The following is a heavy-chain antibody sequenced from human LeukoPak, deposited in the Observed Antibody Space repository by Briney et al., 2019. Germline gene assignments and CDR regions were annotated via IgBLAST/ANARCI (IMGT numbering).Heavy chain of an antibody. Sequence: GASVKVSCKASGYTFTSYDINWVRQATGRGLEWMGWMNPNSGNTGYAQKFQGRVTITRNTSISTAYMELSSLRSEDTAVYYCAREYCSSTSCYLNWFDPWGQGTLVTVSS. V-gene: IGHV1-8*03. CDR3: AREYCSSTSCYLNWFDP. D-gene: IGHD2-2*01. CDR2: MNPNSGNT. CDR1: GYTFTSYD. J-gene: IGHJ5*02.